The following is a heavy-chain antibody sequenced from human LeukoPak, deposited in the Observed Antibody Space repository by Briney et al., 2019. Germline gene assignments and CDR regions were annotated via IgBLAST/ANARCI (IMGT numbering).Heavy chain of an antibody. Sequence: GGSLRLSCAASGFTFDDYAMHWVRQAPGKGLEWVSGISWNSGSIGYADSVKGRFTISRDNAKNSLYLQMNSLRAEDTALYYCAKRVGATSGGDYWGQGTLVIVSS. CDR3: AKRVGATSGGDY. CDR1: GFTFDDYA. J-gene: IGHJ4*02. D-gene: IGHD1-26*01. V-gene: IGHV3-9*01. CDR2: ISWNSGSI.